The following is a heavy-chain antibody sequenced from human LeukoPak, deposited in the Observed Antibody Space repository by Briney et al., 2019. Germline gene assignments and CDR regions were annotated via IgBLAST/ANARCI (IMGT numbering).Heavy chain of an antibody. CDR3: ATGGVGATSPLFIDY. CDR1: GFTFSSYS. D-gene: IGHD1-26*01. Sequence: GGSLRLSCAASGFTFSSYSMNWVRQAPGKGLEWVSFISSSGSYNYADSLKGRFTISRDNARNSLFLQMNSLRAEDTAVYYCATGGVGATSPLFIDYWGQGTLVTVS. V-gene: IGHV3-21*01. CDR2: ISSSGSY. J-gene: IGHJ4*02.